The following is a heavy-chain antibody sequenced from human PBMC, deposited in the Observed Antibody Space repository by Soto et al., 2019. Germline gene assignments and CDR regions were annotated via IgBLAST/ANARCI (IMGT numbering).Heavy chain of an antibody. D-gene: IGHD5-12*01. CDR1: GGTFSNYA. Sequence: QVQLVQSGAAVKKPRSSVKVSCKASGGTFSNYAITWVRQAPGQGLEWVARIIPIFGTTNVAEKFQGRVTITADESTTTDYMELSGLRPDDTAVYYCAKDGGADGYFGNWLDPWGQGTLVTGSS. J-gene: IGHJ5*02. V-gene: IGHV1-69*15. CDR2: IIPIFGTT. CDR3: AKDGGADGYFGNWLDP.